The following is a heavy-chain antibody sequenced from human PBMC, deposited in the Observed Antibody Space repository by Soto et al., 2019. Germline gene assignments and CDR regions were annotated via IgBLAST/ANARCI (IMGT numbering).Heavy chain of an antibody. V-gene: IGHV6-1*01. CDR2: TYHRSKWYN. D-gene: IGHD1-1*01. Sequence: PSQTLSLTCAISGDSVSRNTTTWNWIRQSPSRGLEWLGRTYHRSKWYNDYAVSMKSRITINPDTSKNQFSLQLSSVTPEDTAVYYCARSPGWTRYYYYYMDVWGKGTTVTVSS. J-gene: IGHJ6*03. CDR1: GDSVSRNTTT. CDR3: ARSPGWTRYYYYYMDV.